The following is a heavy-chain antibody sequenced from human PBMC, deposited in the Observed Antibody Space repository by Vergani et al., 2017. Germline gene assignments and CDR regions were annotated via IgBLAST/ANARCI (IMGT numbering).Heavy chain of an antibody. V-gene: IGHV3-23*01. D-gene: IGHD1-26*01. CDR3: ARDGWELLDYFYYMDV. CDR1: GFTFSACP. CDR2: ISARYPST. Sequence: EVQLLQSGGGVIQPGGSVRLSCAASGFTFSACPMTWVRQAPGKGLEWVSAISARYPSTYYADSVKGRFTISRDNSKNTLYLQMDSLRAEDTAVYYCARDGWELLDYFYYMDVWGKXP. J-gene: IGHJ6*03.